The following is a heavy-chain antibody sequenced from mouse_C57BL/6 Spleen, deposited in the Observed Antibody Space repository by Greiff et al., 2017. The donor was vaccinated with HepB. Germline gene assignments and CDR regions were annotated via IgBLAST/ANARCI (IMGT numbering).Heavy chain of an antibody. CDR1: GFTFSSYA. D-gene: IGHD1-1*01. Sequence: EVMLVESGGGLVKPGGSLKLSCAASGFTFSSYAMSWVRQTPEKRLEWVATISDGGSYTYYPDNVKGRFTISRDNAKNNLYLQMSHLKSEDTAMYYCARDLHYYGSSPYFDYWGQGTTLTVSS. CDR2: ISDGGSYT. V-gene: IGHV5-4*01. J-gene: IGHJ2*01. CDR3: ARDLHYYGSSPYFDY.